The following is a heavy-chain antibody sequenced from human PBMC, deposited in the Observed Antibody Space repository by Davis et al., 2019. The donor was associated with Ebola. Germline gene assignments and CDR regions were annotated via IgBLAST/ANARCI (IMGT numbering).Heavy chain of an antibody. CDR2: INHSGST. Sequence: PGGSLRLSCAVYGGSFSGYYWSWIRQPPGKGLEWIGEINHSGSTNYNPSLKSRVTISVDTSKNQFSLKLSSVTAADTAVYYCARGNLGGAPDSWGQGTLVTVSS. V-gene: IGHV4-34*01. D-gene: IGHD3-16*01. CDR3: ARGNLGGAPDS. J-gene: IGHJ4*02. CDR1: GGSFSGYY.